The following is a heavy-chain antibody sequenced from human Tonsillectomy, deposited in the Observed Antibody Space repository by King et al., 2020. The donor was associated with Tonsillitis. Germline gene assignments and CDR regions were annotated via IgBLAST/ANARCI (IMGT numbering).Heavy chain of an antibody. V-gene: IGHV3-7*01. CDR3: ARRRWLQQGCYFDY. D-gene: IGHD5-24*01. CDR2: IKQDGSEK. Sequence: QLVQSGGGLVQPGGSLRLSCAASGFTFNSYWMTWVRQAPGKGLEWVANIKQDGSEKYCVDSVKGRFTISRDNAKNSLYLQMNSLRAEDTAVYYCARRRWLQQGCYFDYWGQGTLVTVSS. CDR1: GFTFNSYW. J-gene: IGHJ4*02.